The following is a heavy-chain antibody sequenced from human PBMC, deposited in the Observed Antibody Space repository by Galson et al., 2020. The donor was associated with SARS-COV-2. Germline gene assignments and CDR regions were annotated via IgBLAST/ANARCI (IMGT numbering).Heavy chain of an antibody. Sequence: GESLTISCEASGLHFSNSWMSWVRRAPGTGLEFVANTNGASSLNTYVDSVKGRFTISRDNAANSVYLQMNSLRLEDTAVYYCGGGSGWLCDYWGQGILVTVSS. CDR3: GGGSGWLCDY. J-gene: IGHJ4*02. CDR1: GLHFSNSW. D-gene: IGHD6-19*01. CDR2: TNGASSLN. V-gene: IGHV3-7*04.